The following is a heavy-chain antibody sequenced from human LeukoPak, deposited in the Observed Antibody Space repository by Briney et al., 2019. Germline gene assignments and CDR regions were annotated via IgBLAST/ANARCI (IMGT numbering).Heavy chain of an antibody. J-gene: IGHJ4*02. CDR2: IYAVRDI. CDR1: GGSISNYY. D-gene: IGHD2-21*02. CDR3: AREHKDYDGDGYYYGY. Sequence: SEALSLTCTVSGGSISNYYWSWIRQPAGKGLEWIGRIYAVRDIDHNPSLKSRVTMSLDSSRNQFSLRLTSVTAADTAVYYCAREHKDYDGDGYYYGYWGQGTLVTVS. V-gene: IGHV4-4*07.